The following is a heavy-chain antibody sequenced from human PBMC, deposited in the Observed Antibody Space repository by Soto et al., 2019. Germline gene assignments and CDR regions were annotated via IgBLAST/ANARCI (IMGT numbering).Heavy chain of an antibody. V-gene: IGHV3-23*01. D-gene: IGHD5-18*01. CDR1: RFIFSSYA. CDR3: AKSVRWNTPMTHFDY. CDR2: ISVSGITT. Sequence: GGSLRLSCAASRFIFSSYAINWVRQAPGKGLEWVSGISVSGITTHYADSVKGRFTISRDNSKSTVHLQMSSLRADDTAVYYCAKSVRWNTPMTHFDYWGQGTLVTVSS. J-gene: IGHJ4*02.